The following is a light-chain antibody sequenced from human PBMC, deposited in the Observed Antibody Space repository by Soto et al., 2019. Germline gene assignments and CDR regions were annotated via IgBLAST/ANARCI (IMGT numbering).Light chain of an antibody. Sequence: PGTLSLPPVERATLSWRASQSVSSDLAWYHQKPGQAPRLLIYGASTRAIGIPARFSGSGSGTEFTLTISGLQSEDFAAYYCQQYNNWPATFGQGTQVEMK. CDR3: QQYNNWPAT. J-gene: IGKJ4*01. CDR1: QSVSSD. CDR2: GAS. V-gene: IGKV3-15*01.